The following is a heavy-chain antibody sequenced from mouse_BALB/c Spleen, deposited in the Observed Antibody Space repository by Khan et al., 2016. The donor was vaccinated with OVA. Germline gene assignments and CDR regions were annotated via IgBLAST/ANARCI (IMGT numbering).Heavy chain of an antibody. D-gene: IGHD1-1*01. CDR1: GYPLTSYW. J-gene: IGHJ3*01. Sequence: QVQLQQSGAELVKPGASVKLSCKASGYPLTSYWLHWVKQRPGQGLEWIGEIDPSDSYTNYNQKFKGKATLTVDKSSSTTYMQLSSLTSEDSAVYYCARSFFYGSSTWFGYWGQGTLVTVSA. CDR3: ARSFFYGSSTWFGY. CDR2: IDPSDSYT. V-gene: IGHV1-69*02.